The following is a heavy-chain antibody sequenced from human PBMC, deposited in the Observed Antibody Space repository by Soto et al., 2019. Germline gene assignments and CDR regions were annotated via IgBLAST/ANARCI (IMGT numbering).Heavy chain of an antibody. CDR3: ARDLCLDSSGYVSYYYGMDV. V-gene: IGHV3-30-3*01. Sequence: GGSLRLSCAASGFTFSSYAMHWVRQAPGKGLEWVAVISYDGSNKYYADSVKGRFTISRDNSKNTLYLQMNSLRAEDTAVYYCARDLCLDSSGYVSYYYGMDVWGQGTTVTVSS. CDR2: ISYDGSNK. CDR1: GFTFSSYA. D-gene: IGHD3-22*01. J-gene: IGHJ6*02.